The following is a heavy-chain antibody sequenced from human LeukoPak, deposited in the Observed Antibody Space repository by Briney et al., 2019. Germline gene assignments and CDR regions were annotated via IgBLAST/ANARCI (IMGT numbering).Heavy chain of an antibody. D-gene: IGHD3-10*01. J-gene: IGHJ4*02. V-gene: IGHV1-69*04. CDR1: GGTLSSYA. Sequence: WASVKVSCKASGGTLSSYAISWVRQARGQGLEWMGRIIPIFGIANYAQKFQGRVTITADKSTSTAYMELSSLRSEDTAVYYCAPYYYGSGSYYQPVDYWGQGTLVTVSS. CDR3: APYYYGSGSYYQPVDY. CDR2: IIPIFGIA.